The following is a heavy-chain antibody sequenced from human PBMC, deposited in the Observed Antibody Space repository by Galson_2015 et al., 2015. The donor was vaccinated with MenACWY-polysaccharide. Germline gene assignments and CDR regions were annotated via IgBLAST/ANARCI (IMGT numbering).Heavy chain of an antibody. J-gene: IGHJ3*02. D-gene: IGHD3-22*01. CDR2: INTNTGNP. CDR3: ARESEYYDSFDGFDI. V-gene: IGHV7-4-1*02. Sequence: SVKASCKASGYTFGSYAMNWVRQAPGQGLEWMGWINTNTGNPTSAPGFTGRFVFSLDTSVSTAYLQISSLKAEDTAVYYCARESEYYDSFDGFDIWGQGTMVTVSS. CDR1: GYTFGSYA.